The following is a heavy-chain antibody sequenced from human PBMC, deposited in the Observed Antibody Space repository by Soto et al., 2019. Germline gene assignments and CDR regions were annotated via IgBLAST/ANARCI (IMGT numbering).Heavy chain of an antibody. CDR2: ISGSGGST. CDR1: GFTFSSYA. Sequence: GGSLRLSCAASGFTFSSYAMSWVRQAPGKGLEWVSAISGSGGSTYYADSVKGRFTISRDNSKNTLYLQMNSLRAEDTAVYYCAKASCSGGSCYGVFDYWGQGILVTVSS. V-gene: IGHV3-23*01. J-gene: IGHJ4*02. D-gene: IGHD2-15*01. CDR3: AKASCSGGSCYGVFDY.